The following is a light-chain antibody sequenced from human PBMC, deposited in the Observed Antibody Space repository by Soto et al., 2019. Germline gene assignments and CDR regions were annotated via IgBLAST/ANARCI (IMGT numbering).Light chain of an antibody. J-gene: IGKJ3*01. Sequence: GDRVTITCRASQNIQTFLAWYQQKPWEAPKLLIYDASTSQTGVTSRFTGSGSGTEFTLSISALQPDDFATYYCQHYKSLSSFGPGTKVDIK. CDR3: QHYKSLSS. CDR1: QNIQTF. CDR2: DAS. V-gene: IGKV1-5*01.